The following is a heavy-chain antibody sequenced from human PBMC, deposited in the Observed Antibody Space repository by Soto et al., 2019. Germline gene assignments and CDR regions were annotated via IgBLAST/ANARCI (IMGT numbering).Heavy chain of an antibody. CDR3: ARMRGDIRDMDV. CDR2: VSTSSIDI. J-gene: IGHJ6*03. V-gene: IGHV3-21*01. CDR1: GFTFSSYT. Sequence: EVRLVASGGGLVNTGGSLTLSCAASGFTFSSYTMNWVRQPPGKGLEWVSSVSTSSIDIFYADSVKGRFTISRDNAKNSLYLQMNSLTAEDTAVYYCARMRGDIRDMDVWGKGTTVTVSS. D-gene: IGHD3-10*01.